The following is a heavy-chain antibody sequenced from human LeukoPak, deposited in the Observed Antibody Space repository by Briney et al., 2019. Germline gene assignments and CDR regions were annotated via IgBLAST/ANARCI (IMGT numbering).Heavy chain of an antibody. V-gene: IGHV3-23*01. Sequence: GGSLGLSCAASGFTFSSYAMSWVRQAPGKGLEWVSGISGSGGSTYYADSVKGRFTISGDNSKNTLYLQMNSLRAEDTAVYYCAKDNRYYDSSGYYNYWGQGTLVTVSS. CDR3: AKDNRYYDSSGYYNY. CDR1: GFTFSSYA. CDR2: ISGSGGST. D-gene: IGHD3-22*01. J-gene: IGHJ4*02.